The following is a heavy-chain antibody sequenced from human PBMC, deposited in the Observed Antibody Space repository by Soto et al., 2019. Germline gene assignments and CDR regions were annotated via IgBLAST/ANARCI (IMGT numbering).Heavy chain of an antibody. V-gene: IGHV3-11*01. CDR1: GFTFSDYY. CDR2: ISSSGSTI. D-gene: IGHD5-12*01. CDR3: ARDRLFVRGDGRGYDYYYYGMDV. Sequence: GGSLRLSCAASGFTFSDYYMSWIRQAPGKGLEWVSYISSSGSTIYYADSVKGRFTISRDNAKNSLYLQMNSLRAEDTAVYYCARDRLFVRGDGRGYDYYYYGMDVWGQGTTVTVSS. J-gene: IGHJ6*02.